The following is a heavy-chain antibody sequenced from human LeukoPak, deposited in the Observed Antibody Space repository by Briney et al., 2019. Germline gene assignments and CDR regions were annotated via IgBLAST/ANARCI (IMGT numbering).Heavy chain of an antibody. J-gene: IGHJ4*02. V-gene: IGHV3-11*01. CDR3: AKDIVAAGLFFDY. D-gene: IGHD6-13*01. Sequence: GGSLRLSCAASGFTFSDYYMGWIRQAPGKGLEWVSYISANSGSTIYYADSVKGRFTISRDNAKNLLYLQMNSLRAEDTAVYYCAKDIVAAGLFFDYWGQGTLVTVSS. CDR1: GFTFSDYY. CDR2: ISANSGSTI.